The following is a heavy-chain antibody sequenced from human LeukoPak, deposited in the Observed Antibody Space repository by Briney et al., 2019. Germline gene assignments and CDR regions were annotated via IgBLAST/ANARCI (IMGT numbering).Heavy chain of an antibody. Sequence: SETLSLTCAVSVGSFSTYYWSWIRQSAGKGLEWVGRIYTSGSTDYNHSLRSRVTMSVDSSKNQYSLKLASVTAADTAVYYCASWYSSTWYRGFDNWGQGTLVTVSS. CDR3: ASWYSSTWYRGFDN. J-gene: IGHJ4*02. V-gene: IGHV4-4*07. CDR1: VGSFSTYY. D-gene: IGHD6-13*01. CDR2: IYTSGST.